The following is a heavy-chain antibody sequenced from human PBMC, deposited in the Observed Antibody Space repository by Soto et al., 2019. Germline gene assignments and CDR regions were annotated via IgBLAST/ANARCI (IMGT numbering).Heavy chain of an antibody. Sequence: QVQLQESGPGLVKPSETLSLTCTISGGPMNNYYCSWFRQPRGQGLEWIGYMGYNGFTRYNPSLRSRVAISLDTAKNQFSLNLSSVTAADTALYYCARQGLGELHGLVDVWGQGITVTVSS. V-gene: IGHV4-59*08. CDR1: GGPMNNYY. J-gene: IGHJ6*02. CDR3: ARQGLGELHGLVDV. D-gene: IGHD4-17*01. CDR2: MGYNGFT.